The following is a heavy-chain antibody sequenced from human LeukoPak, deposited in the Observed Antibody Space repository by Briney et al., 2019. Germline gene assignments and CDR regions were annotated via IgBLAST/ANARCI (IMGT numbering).Heavy chain of an antibody. CDR2: IYTSGST. CDR1: GASISSYY. V-gene: IGHV4-4*07. J-gene: IGHJ3*02. CDR3: ARDDFWSGYRAFDI. Sequence: PSETLSLTCTVPGASISSYYWNWIRQSAGKGLEWIGRIYTSGSTNYNPSLKSRVTMSVDTSKNQFSLKVSSVTAADTAVYYCARDDFWSGYRAFDIWGQGTRVTVSS. D-gene: IGHD3-3*01.